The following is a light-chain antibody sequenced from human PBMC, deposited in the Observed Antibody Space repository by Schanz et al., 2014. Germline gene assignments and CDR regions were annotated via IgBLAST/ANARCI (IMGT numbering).Light chain of an antibody. CDR3: QQYNNWPPYT. V-gene: IGKV3-20*01. CDR1: QSVSSSY. Sequence: EIVLTQSPGTLSLSPGERATLSCRASQSVSSSYLAWYQQKPGQAPRLLIYAASFRATGISDRFIGSGSGTDFTLTISSLQSEDFAVYYCQQYNNWPPYTFGQGTKLEIK. CDR2: AAS. J-gene: IGKJ2*01.